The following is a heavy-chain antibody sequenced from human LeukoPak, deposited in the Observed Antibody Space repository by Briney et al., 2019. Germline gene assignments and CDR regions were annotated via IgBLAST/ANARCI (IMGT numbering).Heavy chain of an antibody. CDR3: ARERNDQRGDY. J-gene: IGHJ4*02. Sequence: ASVKVSCKVSGYTLTELSMHWVRQAPGKGLEWMGGFDPEDGETIYAQKFQGRVTMTRDTSISTAYMELSRLRSDDTAVYYCARERNDQRGDYWGQGTLVTVSS. CDR1: GYTLTELS. V-gene: IGHV1-24*01. CDR2: FDPEDGET. D-gene: IGHD1-1*01.